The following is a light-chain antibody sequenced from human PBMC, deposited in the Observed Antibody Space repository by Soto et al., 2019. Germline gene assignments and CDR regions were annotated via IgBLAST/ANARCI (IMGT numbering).Light chain of an antibody. J-gene: IGKJ5*01. CDR3: QQRTRWPMT. CDR2: DAS. Sequence: VLPPSSAPLSLFPGEITTPSCRASQSVSNYLAWYQQKPGHPPKLLIYDASTRPSGIPSRFSGSGSGTDFTLTISSLEPEDVAVYYCQQRTRWPMTFGQGTRLEIK. V-gene: IGKV3-11*01. CDR1: QSVSNY.